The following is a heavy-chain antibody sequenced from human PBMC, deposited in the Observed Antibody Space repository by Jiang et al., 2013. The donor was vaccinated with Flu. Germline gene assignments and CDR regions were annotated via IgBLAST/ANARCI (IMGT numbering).Heavy chain of an antibody. V-gene: IGHV2-70*11. J-gene: IGHJ6*04. CDR1: GFSLSTSGMC. Sequence: KPTQTLTLTCTFSGFSLSTSGMCVSWIRQPPGKALEWLARIDWDDDKYYSTSLKTRLTISKDTSKNQVVLTMTNMDPVDTATYYCARTRWGFGESYSQRDYYGMDVWGKGTTVTVSS. D-gene: IGHD3-10*01. CDR2: IDWDDDK. CDR3: ARTRWGFGESYSQRDYYGMDV.